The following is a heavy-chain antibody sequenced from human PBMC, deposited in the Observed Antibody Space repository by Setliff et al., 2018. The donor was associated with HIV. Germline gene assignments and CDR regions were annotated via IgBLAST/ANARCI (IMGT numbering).Heavy chain of an antibody. J-gene: IGHJ4*02. V-gene: IGHV1-2*02. CDR2: INPNSGDT. Sequence: ASVKVSCKASGYTFTVSYLHWVRQAPGQGLEWMGWINPNSGDTNYAQKFQGRVTMTRDTSISTAYMELSRLRSDDTAMYYCATDRLIKLIWGVVKELAYWGQGTLVTVSS. CDR1: GYTFTVSY. D-gene: IGHD3-10*01. CDR3: ATDRLIKLIWGVVKELAY.